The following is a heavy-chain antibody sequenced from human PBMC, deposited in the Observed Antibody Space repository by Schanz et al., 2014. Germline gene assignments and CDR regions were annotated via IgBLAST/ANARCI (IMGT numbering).Heavy chain of an antibody. CDR3: AGAVATIRADSCDI. CDR1: GFTFSSYG. Sequence: QVQLVESGGGVVQPGRSLRLSCAASGFTFSSYGMHWVRQAPGKGLEWVAVIWYDGSNKDYADSVKGRFTISRDNAKNSLYLQMNSLRAEDTAVYYCAGAVATIRADSCDIWGQGTMVAVSS. V-gene: IGHV3-33*03. CDR2: IWYDGSNK. D-gene: IGHD5-12*01. J-gene: IGHJ3*02.